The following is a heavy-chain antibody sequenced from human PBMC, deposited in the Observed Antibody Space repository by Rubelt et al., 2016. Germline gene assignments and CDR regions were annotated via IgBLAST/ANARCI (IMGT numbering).Heavy chain of an antibody. J-gene: IGHJ4*02. CDR1: GVSIATPNYY. Sequence: QLQLQVSGPGLVKPSEALSLSCTVSGVSIATPNYYWGWVRQSPVKGLEFIGTIYHSGSTYYNSSLKNRCTITIDPSNGHISLRLSSVTTADSAVYFCVRQVWGSSHPYFDSWGQGTQVTVSS. V-gene: IGHV4-39*01. CDR3: VRQVWGSSHPYFDS. CDR2: IYHSGST. D-gene: IGHD3-16*01.